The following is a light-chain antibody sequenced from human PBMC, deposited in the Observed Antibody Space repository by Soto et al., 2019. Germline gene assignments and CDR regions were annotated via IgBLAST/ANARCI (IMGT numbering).Light chain of an antibody. J-gene: IGKJ1*01. CDR1: QSVISSY. CDR3: QQYGSSPRT. Sequence: EIVLTQSPGTLSLSPGERATLSCRASQSVISSYLAWYQQKPGQAPRLLIYGASSRATGIPDRFSGSGSGTDFTLTISRLEPEDCAVYYCQQYGSSPRTFGQGTKVEIK. V-gene: IGKV3-20*01. CDR2: GAS.